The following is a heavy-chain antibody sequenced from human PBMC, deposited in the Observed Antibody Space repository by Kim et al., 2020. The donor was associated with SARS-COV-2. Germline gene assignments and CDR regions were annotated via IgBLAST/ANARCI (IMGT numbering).Heavy chain of an antibody. J-gene: IGHJ4*02. V-gene: IGHV3-33*08. CDR1: GFTFSSYG. D-gene: IGHD3-10*01. CDR2: IWYDGSNK. CDR3: ARDRPQDYYGSGRDFDY. Sequence: GGSLRLSCAASGFTFSSYGMHWVRQAPGKGLEWVAVIWYDGSNKYYADSVKGRFTISRDNSKNTLYLQMNSLRAEDTAVYYCARDRPQDYYGSGRDFDYWGQGTLVTVSS.